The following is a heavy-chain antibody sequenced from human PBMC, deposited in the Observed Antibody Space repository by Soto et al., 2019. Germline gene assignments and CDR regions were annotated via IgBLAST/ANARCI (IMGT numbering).Heavy chain of an antibody. Sequence: EVQLLESGGGLVRPGGSLRLSCAASGFTFGSHAMIWVRQAPGKGLEWVSAISGSGGSAYYADSVKGRFTISRDNSINTLYLQMNSLRAEDTALYYCAKEPYSDFWSAYYYFDYWGQGTLVTVSS. CDR3: AKEPYSDFWSAYYYFDY. D-gene: IGHD3-3*01. V-gene: IGHV3-23*01. J-gene: IGHJ4*02. CDR1: GFTFGSHA. CDR2: ISGSGGSA.